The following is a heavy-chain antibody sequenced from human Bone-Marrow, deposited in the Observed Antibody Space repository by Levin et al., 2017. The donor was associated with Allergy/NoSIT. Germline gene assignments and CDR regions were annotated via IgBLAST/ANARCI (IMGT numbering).Heavy chain of an antibody. D-gene: IGHD2-8*01. CDR3: ARNVPLTANGY. CDR2: IKEDGSDK. J-gene: IGHJ4*02. V-gene: IGHV3-7*03. CDR1: GFTFGDYW. Sequence: GGSQRLSCAASGFTFGDYWMSWVRQAPGKGLEWVANIKEDGSDKYYVDSVKGRFTISRDNAKNSVYLHMNSLRAEDTAMYYCARNVPLTANGYWGQGTLVTVSS.